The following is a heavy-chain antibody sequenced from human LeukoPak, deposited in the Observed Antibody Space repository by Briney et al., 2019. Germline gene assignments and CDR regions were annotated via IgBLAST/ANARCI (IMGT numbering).Heavy chain of an antibody. CDR3: ARATHYGDYYPEGFDY. D-gene: IGHD4-17*01. CDR2: INAGDGNT. Sequence: ASVKVSCKASGYTFTRYVTHWVRQAPGQRLEWMGWINAGDGNTKNSQKFQGRVTITRDTSANTVYMELSSLRSEDTAVYYCARATHYGDYYPEGFDYWGQGTLITVSS. V-gene: IGHV1-3*01. CDR1: GYTFTRYV. J-gene: IGHJ4*02.